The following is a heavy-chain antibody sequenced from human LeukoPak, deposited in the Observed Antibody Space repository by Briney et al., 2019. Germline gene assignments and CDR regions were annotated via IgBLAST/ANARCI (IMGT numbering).Heavy chain of an antibody. D-gene: IGHD4-11*01. CDR1: GFTFSSCG. V-gene: IGHV3-30*02. J-gene: IGHJ4*02. CDR3: AGGTVTTFDY. CDR2: IRNDGTTK. Sequence: GGSLTLSCAASGFTFSSCGMHWVRQAPGKGLEWVTFIRNDGTTKYYADSVKGRFTISRDNSKNTLYLQMNMLRAEDTAVYYCAGGTVTTFDYWGQGTLVTVSS.